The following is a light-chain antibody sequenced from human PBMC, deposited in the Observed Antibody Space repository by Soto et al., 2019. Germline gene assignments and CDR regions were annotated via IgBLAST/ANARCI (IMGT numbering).Light chain of an antibody. CDR2: DAS. CDR3: QQYDSYSPVT. V-gene: IGKV1-5*01. Sequence: DIQMTQSPSTLSASVGDRVTMTCRASQSISKWLAWYQQKPGTAPKLLIYDASNLESGVPSRFSGSGSGTEFTLTIRSLQPDDFATYYCQQYDSYSPVTFGQGTKVEI. CDR1: QSISKW. J-gene: IGKJ1*01.